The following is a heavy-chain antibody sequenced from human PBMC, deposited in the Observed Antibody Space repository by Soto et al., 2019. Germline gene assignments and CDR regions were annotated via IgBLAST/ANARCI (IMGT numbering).Heavy chain of an antibody. CDR3: ARGKPGIAVAGI. D-gene: IGHD6-19*01. J-gene: IGHJ3*02. Sequence: KVSCKASGGTFSSYTISWVRQAPGQGLEWMGRIIPILGIANYAQKFQGRVTITADKSTSTAYMELSSPRSEDTAVYYCARGKPGIAVAGIWGQGTMVTVSS. CDR2: IIPILGIA. CDR1: GGTFSSYT. V-gene: IGHV1-69*02.